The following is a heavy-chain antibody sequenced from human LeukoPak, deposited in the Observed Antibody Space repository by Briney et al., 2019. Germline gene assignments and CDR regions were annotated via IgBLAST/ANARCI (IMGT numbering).Heavy chain of an antibody. CDR2: IYYSGST. J-gene: IGHJ4*02. D-gene: IGHD5-18*01. Sequence: SETLSLTCTVSGGSISSSSYYWGWIRQPPGKGLEWIGSIYYSGSTYYNPSLKSRVTISVDTSKNQFSLKLSSVTAADTAVYYCARHSRYGPFVWGQGTLVTVSS. V-gene: IGHV4-39*01. CDR1: GGSISSSSYY. CDR3: ARHSRYGPFV.